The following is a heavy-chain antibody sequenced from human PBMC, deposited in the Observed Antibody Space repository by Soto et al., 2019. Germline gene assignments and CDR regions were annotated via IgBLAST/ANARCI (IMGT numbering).Heavy chain of an antibody. D-gene: IGHD6-19*01. CDR3: ARDHINGWKCDY. CDR1: GFTFSNYW. CDR2: IKQDGSQN. J-gene: IGHJ4*02. V-gene: IGHV3-7*01. Sequence: EVQLVESGGGLVQPGGSLRLSCAASGFTFSNYWMSWVRQAPGKGLEWVANIKQDGSQNYYVDSVKGRFTTSRDNTKNSFYLQMNSLRAEDTAVYYCARDHINGWKCDYWVRGTLVTVSS.